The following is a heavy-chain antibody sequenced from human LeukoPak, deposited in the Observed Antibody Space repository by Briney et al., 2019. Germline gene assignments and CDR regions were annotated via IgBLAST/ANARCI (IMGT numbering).Heavy chain of an antibody. CDR3: ARAVSRYSSWYYYYYMDV. CDR1: GYTFTSYG. V-gene: IGHV1-18*01. J-gene: IGHJ6*03. Sequence: GASVKVSCKASGYTFTSYGISWVRQAPGQGLEWMGWISAYNGNTNYAQKLQGRVTMTTDTSTSTAYMELRSLRSDDTAVYYCARAVSRYSSWYYYYYMDVWGKGTTVTISS. D-gene: IGHD6-13*01. CDR2: ISAYNGNT.